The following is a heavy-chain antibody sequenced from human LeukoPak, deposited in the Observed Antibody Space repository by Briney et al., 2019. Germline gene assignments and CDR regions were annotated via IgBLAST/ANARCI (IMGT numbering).Heavy chain of an antibody. J-gene: IGHJ6*02. CDR1: GGSISNYY. CDR2: IYYSGTT. D-gene: IGHD2-2*01. V-gene: IGHV4-59*08. Sequence: SETLSLTCTVSGGSISNYYWSWIRQPPGKGLEWIGYIYYSGTTNYNPSLKSRVTISVDTSKSQFSLKLTSVTAADTAVYYCARHGAGGYAYYYGMDVWGLGATVTVSS. CDR3: ARHGAGGYAYYYGMDV.